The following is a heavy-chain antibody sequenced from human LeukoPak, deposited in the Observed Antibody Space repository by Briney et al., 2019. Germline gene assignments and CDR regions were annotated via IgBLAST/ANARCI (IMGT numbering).Heavy chain of an antibody. CDR1: GFAVSSNH. V-gene: IGHV3-53*01. D-gene: IGHD1-26*01. Sequence: PGGSLRLSSAASGFAVSSNHMNWVRQAPGKGLEWVSVIFNGGSTYYADSVKGRFTISRDNSKNTLYLQMNSLRAEDTAVYHCATSIVGLTYDEHFQHWGQGTLVTVSS. J-gene: IGHJ1*01. CDR3: ATSIVGLTYDEHFQH. CDR2: IFNGGST.